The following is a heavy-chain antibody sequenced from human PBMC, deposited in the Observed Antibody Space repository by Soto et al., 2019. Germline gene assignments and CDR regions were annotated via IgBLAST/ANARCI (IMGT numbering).Heavy chain of an antibody. CDR2: INPNSGGT. CDR3: ARAGPTAFDI. Sequence: ASVKVSCKASGYTFTGHYMHWVRQAPGQGLEWMGWINPNSGGTNYAQKFQGWVTMTRDTSISTAYMELNSLRAGDTAVYYCARAGPTAFDIWGQGTMVTVSS. J-gene: IGHJ3*02. V-gene: IGHV1-2*04. CDR1: GYTFTGHY.